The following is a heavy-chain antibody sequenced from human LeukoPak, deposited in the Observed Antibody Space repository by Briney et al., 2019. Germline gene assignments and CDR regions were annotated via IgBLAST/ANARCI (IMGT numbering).Heavy chain of an antibody. V-gene: IGHV3-9*01. CDR3: AKGKGYSSRWYYFDY. CDR1: GFTLDDYA. Sequence: GRSLRLSCAASGFTLDDYAMHWVRHAPGKGLEWVSGISWNSGSIVYADCVKGRFTISRDNAKNSLYLQMNSLRAEDTALYECAKGKGYSSRWYYFDYWGQGPLVPVSS. CDR2: ISWNSGSI. J-gene: IGHJ4*02. D-gene: IGHD6-13*01.